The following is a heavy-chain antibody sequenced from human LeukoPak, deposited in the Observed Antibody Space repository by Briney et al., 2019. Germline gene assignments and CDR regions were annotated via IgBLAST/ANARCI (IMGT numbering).Heavy chain of an antibody. Sequence: GGSLRLSCAASGFTFSDYYMSWIRQAPGKGLEWVSYISSSGSTIYYADSVKGRFTISRDNAKSSLYLQMSSLRVEDTAIYFCARVDDSGYLWDYWGQGTLVTVSS. J-gene: IGHJ4*02. CDR2: ISSSGSTI. D-gene: IGHD3-22*01. V-gene: IGHV3-11*04. CDR3: ARVDDSGYLWDY. CDR1: GFTFSDYY.